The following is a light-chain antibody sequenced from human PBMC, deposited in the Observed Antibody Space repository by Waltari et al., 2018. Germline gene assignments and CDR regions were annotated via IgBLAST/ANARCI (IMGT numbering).Light chain of an antibody. CDR3: SSYTSSSTWVV. CDR1: TSDVGGYNY. V-gene: IGLV2-14*01. Sequence: QSALTQPASVSGSPGQSITISCTGTTSDVGGYNYVSSYQQHPGKAPKLMIYDVSKRPSGVSNRFSGSKSGNTASLTISGLQAEDEADYYCSSYTSSSTWVVFGGGTKLTVL. J-gene: IGLJ2*01. CDR2: DVS.